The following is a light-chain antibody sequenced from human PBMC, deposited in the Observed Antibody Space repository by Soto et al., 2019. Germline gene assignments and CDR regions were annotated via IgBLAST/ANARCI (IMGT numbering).Light chain of an antibody. V-gene: IGLV2-14*01. CDR3: SSYTGSNTWV. Sequence: QSVLTQPASVSGSPGQSITISCTGTSSDVGGYNYVSWYQQHPGKAPKLMIYEVSNRPSGVSNRFSGSKSGNTASLTISGLQAEAESHYYCSSYTGSNTWVFGGGTKVTVL. CDR2: EVS. CDR1: SSDVGGYNY. J-gene: IGLJ3*02.